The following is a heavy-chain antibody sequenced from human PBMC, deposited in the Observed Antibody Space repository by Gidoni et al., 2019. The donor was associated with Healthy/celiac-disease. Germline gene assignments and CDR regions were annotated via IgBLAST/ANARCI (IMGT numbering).Heavy chain of an antibody. CDR2: IFSNDEK. Sequence: QVTLKESGPVLVTPTETLTLTCTVSGFSLSNARMGVSWIRQPPGKALEWLAHIFSNDEKSYSTSLKSRLTISKETSKSQVVLTMTNMDPVDTATYYCARIHIAASDLRWFDPWGQGTLVTVSS. D-gene: IGHD6-13*01. CDR3: ARIHIAASDLRWFDP. V-gene: IGHV2-26*01. J-gene: IGHJ5*02. CDR1: GFSLSNARMG.